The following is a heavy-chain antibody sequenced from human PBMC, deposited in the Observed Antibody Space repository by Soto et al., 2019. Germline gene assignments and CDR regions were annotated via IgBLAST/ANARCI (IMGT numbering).Heavy chain of an antibody. CDR2: ISSRRSYI. J-gene: IGHJ3*01. CDR3: ATVITTDAALDV. CDR1: GFTFSSYT. V-gene: IGHV3-21*01. Sequence: EVQLVESGGGLVKPGGSLRLSCAATGFTFSSYTMNWVRQAPGKGLEWVSSISSRRSYIYYADSLKGRYTISRDNAKDSLYLQMNSLRAEDTAVYYCATVITTDAALDVWGQGTIVTVSS. D-gene: IGHD3-3*01.